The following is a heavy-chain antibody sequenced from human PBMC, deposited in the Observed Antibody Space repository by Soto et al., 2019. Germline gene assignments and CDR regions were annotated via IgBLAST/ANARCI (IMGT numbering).Heavy chain of an antibody. V-gene: IGHV1-18*01. Sequence: QVQLVQSGAEVKKPGASVKVSCKASGYTFTSYGISWVRQAPGQGLEWMGWISAYNGNTNYAQKLQGRVTMNTDTSTSTAYMELRSLRSDDTAVYYCARIWGTTVTTGRAVPHWYGYMDVWGKGTTVTVSS. CDR1: GYTFTSYG. D-gene: IGHD4-4*01. CDR3: ARIWGTTVTTGRAVPHWYGYMDV. J-gene: IGHJ6*03. CDR2: ISAYNGNT.